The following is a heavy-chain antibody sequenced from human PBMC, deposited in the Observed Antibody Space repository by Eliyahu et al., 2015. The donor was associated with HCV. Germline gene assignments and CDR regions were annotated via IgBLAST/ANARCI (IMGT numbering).Heavy chain of an antibody. Sequence: QVQLVQSGAEVKKPGASVKVSCKASGYTFTSYAMHWVRQAPGQRLEWMGWINAGNGNTKYSQKFQGRVTITRDTSASTAYMELSSLRSEDTAVYYCARAWREDFDWLFFDYWGQGTLVTVSS. V-gene: IGHV1-3*01. J-gene: IGHJ4*02. D-gene: IGHD3-9*01. CDR2: INAGNGNT. CDR1: GYTFTSYA. CDR3: ARAWREDFDWLFFDY.